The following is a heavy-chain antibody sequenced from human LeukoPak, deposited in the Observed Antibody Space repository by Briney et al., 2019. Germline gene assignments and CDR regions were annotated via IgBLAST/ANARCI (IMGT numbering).Heavy chain of an antibody. D-gene: IGHD4-17*01. CDR1: GFTFSSYS. V-gene: IGHV3-48*04. J-gene: IGHJ3*02. Sequence: PGGSLRLSCAASGFTFSSYSMNWVRQAPGKGLEWVSYISASGSSIYYADSVKGRFTISRDNAKNSLYLQMNSLRAEDTAVYYCARDRGTTTVRSFDIWGQGTMVTVSS. CDR3: ARDRGTTTVRSFDI. CDR2: ISASGSSI.